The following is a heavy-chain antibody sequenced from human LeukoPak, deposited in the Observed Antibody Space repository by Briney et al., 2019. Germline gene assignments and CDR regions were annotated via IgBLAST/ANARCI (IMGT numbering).Heavy chain of an antibody. D-gene: IGHD5-12*01. CDR3: ATWGVATNYFDY. V-gene: IGHV4-39*01. CDR2: IYYSGST. CDR1: GGSISSSSYY. J-gene: IGHJ4*02. Sequence: SETLSLTCTVSGGSISSSSYYWGWIRQPPGKGLEWIGGIYYSGSTYYNPSLKSRVTISVDTSKNQFPLKLSSVTAADTAVYYCATWGVATNYFDYWGQGTLVTVSS.